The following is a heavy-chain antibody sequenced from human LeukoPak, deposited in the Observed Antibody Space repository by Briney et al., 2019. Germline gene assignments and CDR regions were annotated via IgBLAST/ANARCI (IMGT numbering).Heavy chain of an antibody. CDR3: AKLGIVVVVASRMDV. Sequence: TGGSLRLSCAASGFIFRNYALSWARQAPEKGLQWVSAISDSGGSTYYADSVKGRFTISRDNAKNSLYLQMNSLRAEDTAVYYCAKLGIVVVVASRMDVWGKGTTVTVSS. J-gene: IGHJ6*04. CDR1: GFIFRNYA. CDR2: ISDSGGST. V-gene: IGHV3-23*01. D-gene: IGHD2-15*01.